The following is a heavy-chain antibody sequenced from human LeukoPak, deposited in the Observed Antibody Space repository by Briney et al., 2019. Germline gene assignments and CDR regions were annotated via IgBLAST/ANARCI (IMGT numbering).Heavy chain of an antibody. CDR1: GFTFSSYW. Sequence: GGSLRLSCAASGFTFSSYWMHWVRHAPGKGLVWVSRINSDGSTTTYADSVKGRFTISKDNAKNTLYLLMNSLRVEDTAVYYCTRDLQDWGQGTLVTVSS. J-gene: IGHJ1*01. CDR2: INSDGSTT. V-gene: IGHV3-74*01. CDR3: TRDLQD.